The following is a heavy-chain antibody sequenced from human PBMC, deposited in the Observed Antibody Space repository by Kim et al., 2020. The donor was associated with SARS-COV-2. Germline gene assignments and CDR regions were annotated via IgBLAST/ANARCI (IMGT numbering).Heavy chain of an antibody. Sequence: EKYYVDSVKGRFTISRDNAKNSLYLQMNSLRAEDTAVYYCARERTGTHDYWGQGTLVTVSS. J-gene: IGHJ4*02. V-gene: IGHV3-7*01. D-gene: IGHD1-1*01. CDR2: EK. CDR3: ARERTGTHDY.